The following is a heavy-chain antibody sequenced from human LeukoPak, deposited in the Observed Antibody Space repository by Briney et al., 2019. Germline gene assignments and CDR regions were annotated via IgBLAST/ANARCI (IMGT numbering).Heavy chain of an antibody. CDR1: GFTFSSYG. CDR2: ISGSGGST. V-gene: IGHV3-23*01. Sequence: GGSLRLSCAASGFTFSSYGMSWVRQAPGKGLEWVSAISGSGGSTYYADSVKGRFTISRDNSKNTLYLQMNSLRAEDTAVYYCAKGPRRWFGELLSFDYWGQGTLVTVSS. J-gene: IGHJ4*02. CDR3: AKGPRRWFGELLSFDY. D-gene: IGHD3-10*01.